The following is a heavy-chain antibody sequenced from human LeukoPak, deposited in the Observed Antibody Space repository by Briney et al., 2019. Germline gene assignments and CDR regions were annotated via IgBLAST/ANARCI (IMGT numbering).Heavy chain of an antibody. CDR3: AKIGGDSSN. J-gene: IGHJ4*02. Sequence: PGGSLRLSCAASGFTFSSYAMSWVHQAPGEGLEWVSAISGSGGSAYYADSAKGRFTISRDNSKNTLYLQMNSLRAEDTAVYYCAKIGGDSSNWGQGTLVTVSS. D-gene: IGHD2-21*02. V-gene: IGHV3-23*01. CDR2: ISGSGGSA. CDR1: GFTFSSYA.